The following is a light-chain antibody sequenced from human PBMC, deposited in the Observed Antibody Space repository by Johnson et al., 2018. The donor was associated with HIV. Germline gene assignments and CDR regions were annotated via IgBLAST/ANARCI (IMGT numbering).Light chain of an antibody. Sequence: QPVLTQPPSVSAAPGQKVTISCSGSSSNIGNNYVSWYQQLPGTAPKLLIYDNNKRPSGIPGRFSGSKSGPSATLGITGLQTGDEADYYCGTWDSSLTSYVVGAGTKVTVL. CDR1: SSNIGNNY. V-gene: IGLV1-51*01. J-gene: IGLJ1*01. CDR3: GTWDSSLTSYV. CDR2: DNN.